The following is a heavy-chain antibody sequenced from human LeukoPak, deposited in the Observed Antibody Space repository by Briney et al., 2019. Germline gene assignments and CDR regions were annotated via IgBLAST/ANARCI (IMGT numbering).Heavy chain of an antibody. D-gene: IGHD5-18*01. CDR2: ISFSVGST. CDR1: GFTFSSYA. J-gene: IGHJ4*02. V-gene: IGHV3-23*01. CDR3: AKSSGYPYYFDY. Sequence: GGSLRLSCAASGFTFSSYAMSWVRQAPGKGLEWVAAISFSVGSTYYADSVKGRFTIYRDNSKTTLYLQMNSLRAEDTAVYYCAKSSGYPYYFDYWGQGTLVTVSS.